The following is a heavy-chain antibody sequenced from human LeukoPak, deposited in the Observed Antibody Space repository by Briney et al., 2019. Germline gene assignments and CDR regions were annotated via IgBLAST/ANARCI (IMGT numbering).Heavy chain of an antibody. V-gene: IGHV1-2*06. Sequence: ASVKVSCKASGYTFTGYYMHWVRQAPGQGLEWMGRINPNSGGTNYAQKFQGRVTMTRDTSISTAYMELSRLRSDDTAVYYCARGCTSCFWFDPWGQGTLVTVSS. J-gene: IGHJ5*02. CDR3: ARGCTSCFWFDP. CDR1: GYTFTGYY. D-gene: IGHD2-2*01. CDR2: INPNSGGT.